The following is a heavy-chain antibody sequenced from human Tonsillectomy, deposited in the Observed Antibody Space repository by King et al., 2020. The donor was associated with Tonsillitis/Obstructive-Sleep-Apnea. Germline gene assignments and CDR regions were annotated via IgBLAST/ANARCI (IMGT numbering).Heavy chain of an antibody. J-gene: IGHJ4*02. CDR3: AREVDCSTASCYRGHFDY. CDR1: GVTFNIYA. CDR2: IWDDGSNK. V-gene: IGHV3-33*01. Sequence: QLVQSGGGVVQPGRSLRLSCAASGVTFNIYAIHWVRQAPGKGLEWVAAIWDDGSNKYYADSVKGRFIISRDNSKNTLDLQMNSLRGEDTAVYYCAREVDCSTASCYRGHFDYWGQGTLVTVSS. D-gene: IGHD2-2*01.